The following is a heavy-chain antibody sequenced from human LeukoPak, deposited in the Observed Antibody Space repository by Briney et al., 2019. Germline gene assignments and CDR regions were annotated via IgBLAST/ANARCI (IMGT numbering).Heavy chain of an antibody. CDR1: GYTFTSYD. V-gene: IGHV1-8*01. J-gene: IGHJ4*02. CDR3: AREITYDYVWGSSRLYYFDK. CDR2: MNPNSGNT. D-gene: IGHD3-16*02. Sequence: GASVKVSCKASGYTFTSYDINWVRQATGQGLEWMGWMNPNSGNTGYAQKFQGRVTMTTDTSTSTAYMELRSLRSDDTAVYYCAREITYDYVWGSSRLYYFDKWGQGTLVTVSS.